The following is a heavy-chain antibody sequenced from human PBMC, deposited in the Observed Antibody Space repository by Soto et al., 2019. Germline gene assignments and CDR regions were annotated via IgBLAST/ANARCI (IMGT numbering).Heavy chain of an antibody. CDR3: TRGKYCSSTSCYVDAFDI. D-gene: IGHD2-2*01. V-gene: IGHV3-73*02. CDR1: GFTFSGSA. Sequence: EVQLVESGGGLVQPGGSLKLSCAASGFTFSGSAMHWVRQASGKGLEWVGRIRSKANSYATAYAASVKGRFTISRDDSKNTAYLQMNSLKTEDTAVYYCTRGKYCSSTSCYVDAFDIWGQGTMVTVSS. J-gene: IGHJ3*02. CDR2: IRSKANSYAT.